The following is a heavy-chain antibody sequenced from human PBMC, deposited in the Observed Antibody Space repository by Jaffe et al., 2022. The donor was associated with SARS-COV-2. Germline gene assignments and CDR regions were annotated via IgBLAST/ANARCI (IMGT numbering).Heavy chain of an antibody. CDR2: IYYSGST. J-gene: IGHJ5*02. Sequence: QLQLQESGPGLVKPSETLSLTCTVSGGSISSSSYYWGWIRQPPGKGLEWIGSIYYSGSTYYNPSLKSRVTISVDTSKNQFSLKLSSVTAADTAVYYCASIPKMSSSWSRGLGPWGQGTLVTVSS. V-gene: IGHV4-39*01. CDR1: GGSISSSSYY. CDR3: ASIPKMSSSWSRGLGP. D-gene: IGHD6-13*01.